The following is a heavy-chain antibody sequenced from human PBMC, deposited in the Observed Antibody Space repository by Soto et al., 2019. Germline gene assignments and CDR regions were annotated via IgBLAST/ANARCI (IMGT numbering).Heavy chain of an antibody. D-gene: IGHD4-4*01. CDR3: ATGSTVRIGYYYGMDV. CDR1: GGSFSGYY. J-gene: IGHJ6*02. CDR2: IHHSGST. Sequence: QVQLQQWGAGLLKPSETLSLTCAVYGGSFSGYYWSWIRQPPGKGLEWIGEIHHSGSTNHNPALNSRVTISVDTSKNQFSLKLSSVTAAATAVYYCATGSTVRIGYYYGMDVWGQGTTVTVSS. V-gene: IGHV4-34*01.